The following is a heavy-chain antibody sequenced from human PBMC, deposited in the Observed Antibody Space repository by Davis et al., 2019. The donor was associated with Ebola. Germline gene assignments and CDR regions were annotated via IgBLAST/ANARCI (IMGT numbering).Heavy chain of an antibody. CDR2: IYPGDSDT. CDR1: GYSFTSYW. D-gene: IGHD1-26*01. Sequence: GESLKISCQGSGYSFTSYWIGWVRQMPGKGLEWMGIIYPGDSDTRYSPSFQGQVTISADKSISTAYLQWSSLKASDTAMYYCARHGHEGIEWEPENYFDYWGQGTLVTVSS. CDR3: ARHGHEGIEWEPENYFDY. V-gene: IGHV5-51*01. J-gene: IGHJ4*02.